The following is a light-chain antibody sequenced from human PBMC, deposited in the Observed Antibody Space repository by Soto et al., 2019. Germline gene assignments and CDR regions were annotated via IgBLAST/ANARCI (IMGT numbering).Light chain of an antibody. V-gene: IGKV1-5*03. J-gene: IGKJ1*01. CDR2: KAS. CDR3: QHYNGYRWT. Sequence: QMTQSPSTLSASVGDRVTITCRASQSVSNWLAWYQQKPGKAPKILIYKASSLESGVPSRFSGSGSGTEFTLTISSLRPDDFATYYCQHYNGYRWTFGQGTKVDIK. CDR1: QSVSNW.